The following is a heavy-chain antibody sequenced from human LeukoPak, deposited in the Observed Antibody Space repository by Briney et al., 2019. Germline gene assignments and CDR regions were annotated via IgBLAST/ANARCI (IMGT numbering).Heavy chain of an antibody. CDR3: ARLPIPEHSTSWYYGMDV. V-gene: IGHV4-39*07. Sequence: SETLSLTCTVSGGSISSSSYYWGWIRQPPGKGLEGIGSIYYSGSTYYNPSLKSRVTISVDTSKNQFSLKLSSVTAADTAVYYCARLPIPEHSTSWYYGMDVWGQGTTVTVSS. CDR2: IYYSGST. D-gene: IGHD6-13*01. J-gene: IGHJ6*02. CDR1: GGSISSSSYY.